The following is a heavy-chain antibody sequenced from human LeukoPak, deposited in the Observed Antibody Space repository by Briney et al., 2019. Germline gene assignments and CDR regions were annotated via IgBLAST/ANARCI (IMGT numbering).Heavy chain of an antibody. CDR1: GFTFSDSY. D-gene: IGHD5-24*01. CDR3: ARGSRTIELGDDY. CDR2: ISSSSSDT. V-gene: IGHV3-11*06. J-gene: IGHJ4*02. Sequence: GGSLRLSCAASGFTFSDSYMSWIRQAPGKGLEWVSYISSSSSDTNYADSVKGRFTISRDNAKNSLYLQMNSLRAEDTAVYYCARGSRTIELGDDYWGKGTLVTVSS.